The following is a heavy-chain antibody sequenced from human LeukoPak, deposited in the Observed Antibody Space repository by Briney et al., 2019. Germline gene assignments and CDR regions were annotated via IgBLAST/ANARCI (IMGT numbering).Heavy chain of an antibody. V-gene: IGHV1-8*03. J-gene: IGHJ4*02. D-gene: IGHD2-2*01. CDR2: MNPNSGNT. Sequence: ASVKVSCKASGYTFTSYDINWVRQATGQGLEWMGWMNPNSGNTGYAQKFQGRVTITRNTPLSTAYMELSSLRSEDTAVYYCARGLYLAKGPVDYWGQGTLVTVSS. CDR1: GYTFTSYD. CDR3: ARGLYLAKGPVDY.